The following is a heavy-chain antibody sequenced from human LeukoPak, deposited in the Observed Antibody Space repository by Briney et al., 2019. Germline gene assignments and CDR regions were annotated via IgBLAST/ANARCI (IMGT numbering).Heavy chain of an antibody. J-gene: IGHJ4*02. CDR2: ITPSGGDT. CDR3: AKRLTAAAATYYFDS. Sequence: GGSLRLSCAASGFTFSSYAMSWVRQAPGKGLEWVSSITPSGGDTFYTDSVKGRFTISRDNSRNTLYLQMNTLRAEDTAVYYCAKRLTAAAATYYFDSWGQGTLVTVSS. V-gene: IGHV3-23*01. D-gene: IGHD2-2*01. CDR1: GFTFSSYA.